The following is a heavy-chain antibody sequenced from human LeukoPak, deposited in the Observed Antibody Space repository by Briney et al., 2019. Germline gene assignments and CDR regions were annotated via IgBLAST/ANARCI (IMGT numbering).Heavy chain of an antibody. Sequence: PGGSLRLSCAASGFTFSSYAMSWVRQAPGKGLEWVGHIKSKSDGGTTNYAAPVKGRFTISRDDSKNTLYLQMNSLKTEDTAVYYCTTLSYDYIWGVDYWGQGTLVTVSS. CDR1: GFTFSSYA. V-gene: IGHV3-15*01. CDR3: TTLSYDYIWGVDY. CDR2: IKSKSDGGTT. D-gene: IGHD3-16*01. J-gene: IGHJ4*02.